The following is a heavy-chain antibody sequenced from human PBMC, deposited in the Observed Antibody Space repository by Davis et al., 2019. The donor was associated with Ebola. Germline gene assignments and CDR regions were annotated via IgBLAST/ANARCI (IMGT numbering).Heavy chain of an antibody. Sequence: GGSLRLSCEAPGFSVSDNYMNWVRQAPGKGLEWVSVIYNVYTMYYADSVKGRFTISRDSSMNTVYLQMSSLRAEDTAVYYCARPLAAAGKPNYYYYYGMDVWGQGTTVTVSS. CDR3: ARPLAAAGKPNYYYYYGMDV. D-gene: IGHD6-13*01. CDR1: GFSVSDNY. CDR2: IYNVYTM. V-gene: IGHV3-53*01. J-gene: IGHJ6*02.